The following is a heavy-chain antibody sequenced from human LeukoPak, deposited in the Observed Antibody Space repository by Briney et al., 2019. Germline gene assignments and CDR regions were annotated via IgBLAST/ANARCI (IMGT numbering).Heavy chain of an antibody. CDR3: AKGDTAMVDYYYGMDV. CDR2: ISYDGSNK. Sequence: GGSLRLSCAASGFTFSSYGMHWVRQAPGKRLEWVAVISYDGSNKYYADSVKGRFTISRDNSKNTLYLQMNSLRAEDTAVYYCAKGDTAMVDYYYGMDVWGQGTTVTVSS. CDR1: GFTFSSYG. J-gene: IGHJ6*02. D-gene: IGHD5-18*01. V-gene: IGHV3-30*18.